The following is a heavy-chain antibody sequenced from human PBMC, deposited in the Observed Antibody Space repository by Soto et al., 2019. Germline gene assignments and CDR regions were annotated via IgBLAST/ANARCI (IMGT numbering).Heavy chain of an antibody. Sequence: SETLSLTCAVYGGSFSGYYWSWIRQPPGKGLEWIGEINHSGSTNYNPSLKSRVTISVDTSKNQFSLKLSSVTAADTAVYYCARTSTGGGYYDSSGYPNRYGMDVWGQGTTVTVSS. J-gene: IGHJ6*02. D-gene: IGHD3-22*01. V-gene: IGHV4-34*01. CDR3: ARTSTGGGYYDSSGYPNRYGMDV. CDR2: INHSGST. CDR1: GGSFSGYY.